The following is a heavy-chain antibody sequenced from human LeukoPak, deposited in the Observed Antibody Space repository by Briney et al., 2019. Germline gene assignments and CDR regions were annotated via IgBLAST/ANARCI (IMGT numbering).Heavy chain of an antibody. V-gene: IGHV3-15*01. CDR2: IKGKADGGTT. J-gene: IGHJ4*02. D-gene: IGHD5-18*01. Sequence: GGSLRLSCAASGFTFSNAWMSWVRQAPGKGLEWVGHIKGKADGGTTDYAAPVRGRFTISRDDSKNTLYLQMNSLKSEDTAMYYCPTVDTAMLTQLDYWGQGTLVTVSS. CDR3: PTVDTAMLTQLDY. CDR1: GFTFSNAW.